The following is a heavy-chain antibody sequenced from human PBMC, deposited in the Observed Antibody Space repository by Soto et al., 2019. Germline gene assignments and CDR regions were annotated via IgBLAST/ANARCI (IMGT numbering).Heavy chain of an antibody. D-gene: IGHD3-22*01. Sequence: GGSLRLSCAASGFTLSTYEMMWVRQAPGKGLEWASYISKSGTTTYYADSVRGRFTISRDNAKDSLDLQMNSLRAEDTAVYYCVTSLSGYYYNYWGQGTLVTVSS. CDR3: VTSLSGYYYNY. CDR1: GFTLSTYE. J-gene: IGHJ4*02. V-gene: IGHV3-48*03. CDR2: ISKSGTTT.